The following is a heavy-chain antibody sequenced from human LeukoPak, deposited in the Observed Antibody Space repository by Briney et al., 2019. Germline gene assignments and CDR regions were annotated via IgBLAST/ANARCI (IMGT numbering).Heavy chain of an antibody. D-gene: IGHD1-26*01. CDR2: INPSGGST. Sequence: GASVTVSCKASGYTFTSYYMHWVRQAPGQGLEWMGIINPSGGSTSYAQKFQGRVTMTRDTSTSTVYMELSSLRSEDTAVYYCARDLVVGATSDFIDYWGQGTLVTVSS. J-gene: IGHJ4*02. CDR3: ARDLVVGATSDFIDY. V-gene: IGHV1-46*01. CDR1: GYTFTSYY.